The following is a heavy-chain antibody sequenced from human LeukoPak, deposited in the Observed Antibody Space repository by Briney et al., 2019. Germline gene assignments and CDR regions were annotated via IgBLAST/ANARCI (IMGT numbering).Heavy chain of an antibody. CDR2: IYYSSTT. Sequence: SETLSLTCTVSGGSISSGSYHWGWLRQPPGKGLEWIGSIYYSSTTYCNPSLKSRVTISVATSKNQFSLKLSSVTAADTALYYCARLIYFYYYMDVWGKGTTVTVSS. CDR3: ARLIYFYYYMDV. J-gene: IGHJ6*03. V-gene: IGHV4-39*01. CDR1: GGSISSGSYH.